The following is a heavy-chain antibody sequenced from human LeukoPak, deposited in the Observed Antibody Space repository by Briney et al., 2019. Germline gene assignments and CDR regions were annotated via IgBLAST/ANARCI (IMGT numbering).Heavy chain of an antibody. CDR3: ARDRLHQTGVLDS. Sequence: GGSLRLSCEVSGFTFSDYAMTWVRQAPGKGLEWVSSISGTASRRDYGGSVKGRFTISRDNSRNTLYMQMSGLRVEDTAVYYCARDRLHQTGVLDSWGHGILVTVSS. CDR1: GFTFSDYA. J-gene: IGHJ5*01. V-gene: IGHV3-23*01. CDR2: ISGTASRR. D-gene: IGHD4-11*01.